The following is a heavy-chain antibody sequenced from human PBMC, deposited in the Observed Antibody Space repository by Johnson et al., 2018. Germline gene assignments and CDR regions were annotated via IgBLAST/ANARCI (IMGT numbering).Heavy chain of an antibody. Sequence: QVQLVQSGAEVKKPGSSVKVSCKASGGTFNNNVVSWVRQAPGQGLEWMGGIIPIFGTTKYAQKFQGRVTITADESTSTASMELSSLKSEDTAMYYCARHSTKCGGDCHSKISDAFDIWGQGTMVTVSS. V-gene: IGHV1-69*12. CDR1: GGTFNNNV. J-gene: IGHJ3*02. CDR3: ARHSTKCGGDCHSKISDAFDI. CDR2: IIPIFGTT. D-gene: IGHD2-21*02.